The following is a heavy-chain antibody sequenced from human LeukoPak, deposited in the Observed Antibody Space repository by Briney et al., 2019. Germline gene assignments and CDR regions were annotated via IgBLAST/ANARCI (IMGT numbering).Heavy chain of an antibody. CDR1: GHSFTSNW. CDR2: VYAGDSDT. Sequence: GESLKISCKGSGHSFTSNWIGWVRQMPGKGLEWMGTVYAGDSDTRYSPSFQGQVTMSADKSTSTAFLQWRSLKASDTAMYYCARLGSNYFYYTVDVWGQGTAVTVSS. CDR3: ARLGSNYFYYTVDV. J-gene: IGHJ6*02. V-gene: IGHV5-51*01.